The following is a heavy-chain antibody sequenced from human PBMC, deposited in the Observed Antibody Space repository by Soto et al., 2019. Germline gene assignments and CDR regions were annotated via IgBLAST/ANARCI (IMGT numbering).Heavy chain of an antibody. J-gene: IGHJ4*02. Sequence: QVQLQESGPGLVKPSETLSLTCTVSGGSISCYYWSWIRQPPGKGLEWIGYIYYSGSTNYNPSLKSRVTISVDTSKNQFSLKLSSVTAADTAVYYCARSNLAVAELGYFDYWGQGTLVTVSS. V-gene: IGHV4-59*01. CDR1: GGSISCYY. CDR3: ARSNLAVAELGYFDY. D-gene: IGHD6-19*01. CDR2: IYYSGST.